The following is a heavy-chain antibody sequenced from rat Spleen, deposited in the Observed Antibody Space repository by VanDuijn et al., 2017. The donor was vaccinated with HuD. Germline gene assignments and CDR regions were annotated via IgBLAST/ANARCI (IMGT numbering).Heavy chain of an antibody. V-gene: IGHV2-30*01. Sequence: QVQLKESGPGLVQPSQTLSLTCTVSGFSLTSYNVHWVRQPTGKGLEWMGVIWTGGNTANNSLLKSRLSISRDTSKSQVFLKMNSLQTEDTATYYCARVGYSSYVRYFDYWGHGVMVTVSS. J-gene: IGHJ2*01. D-gene: IGHD1-2*01. CDR3: ARVGYSSYVRYFDY. CDR1: GFSLTSYN. CDR2: IWTGGNT.